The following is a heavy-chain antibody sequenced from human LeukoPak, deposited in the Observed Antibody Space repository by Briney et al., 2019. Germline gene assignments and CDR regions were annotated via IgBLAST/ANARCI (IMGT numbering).Heavy chain of an antibody. Sequence: GASVKVSCKASGYTFTSYDINWVRQATGQGLEWMGWMNPNSGNTGYAQKFQGRVTMTRNTSISTAYMELISLRSEDTAVYYCAGEMATKAYVIDYWGRGTLVTVSS. D-gene: IGHD5-24*01. CDR1: GYTFTSYD. J-gene: IGHJ4*02. CDR3: AGEMATKAYVIDY. CDR2: MNPNSGNT. V-gene: IGHV1-8*01.